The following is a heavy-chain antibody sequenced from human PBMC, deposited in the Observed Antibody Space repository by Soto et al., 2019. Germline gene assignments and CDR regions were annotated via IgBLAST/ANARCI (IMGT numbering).Heavy chain of an antibody. CDR2: IYYSGST. CDR3: ARGLRFIVY. J-gene: IGHJ4*02. V-gene: IGHV4-59*12. Sequence: SETLSLTCTVSGGSISSYYWSWIRQPPGKGLEWIGYIYYSGSTNYNPSLKSRVTISVDTSKNQFSLKLSSVTAADTAVYYCARGLRFIVYWGQGTLVTVSS. CDR1: GGSISSYY. D-gene: IGHD5-12*01.